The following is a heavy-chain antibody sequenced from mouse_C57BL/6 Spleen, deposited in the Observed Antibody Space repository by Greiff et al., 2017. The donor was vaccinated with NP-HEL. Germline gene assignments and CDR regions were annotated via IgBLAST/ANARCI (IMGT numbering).Heavy chain of an antibody. CDR3: GATVVDYFDY. V-gene: IGHV1-7*01. CDR1: GYTFTSYW. Sequence: VKLMESGAELAKPGASVKLSCKASGYTFTSYWMHWVKQRPGQGLEWIGYINPSSGYTKYNQKFKDKATLTADKSSSKAYMQLSSLTYEDSAVYYCGATVVDYFDYWGQGTTLTVSS. CDR2: INPSSGYT. J-gene: IGHJ2*01. D-gene: IGHD1-1*01.